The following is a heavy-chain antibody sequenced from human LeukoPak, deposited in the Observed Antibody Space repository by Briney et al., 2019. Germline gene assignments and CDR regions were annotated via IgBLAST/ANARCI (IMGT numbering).Heavy chain of an antibody. D-gene: IGHD2-2*01. CDR2: IHHSGST. J-gene: IGHJ5*02. V-gene: IGHV4-38-2*02. CDR1: GYFISSGYY. Sequence: SETLSLTCTVSGYFISSGYYWGWIRQPPGKDLQWIGSIHHSGSTYYNPSLKSRVTISVDTSKNQFSLKLSSVTAADTAVYYCARGRYQLTPWGQGTLVTVSS. CDR3: ARGRYQLTP.